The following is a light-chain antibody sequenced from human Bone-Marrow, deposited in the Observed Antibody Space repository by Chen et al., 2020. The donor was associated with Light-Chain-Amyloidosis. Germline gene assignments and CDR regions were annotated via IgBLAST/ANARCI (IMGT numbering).Light chain of an antibody. V-gene: IGLV2-23*02. J-gene: IGLJ2*01. CDR1: SSDIGTYSL. CDR3: CSYAGSNTFL. Sequence: QSALTQPASVSGSPGQSSTISCTGTSSDIGTYSLVSWYQHHPGKAPKLMIYGVTKRPSGVSDRFSGSRSGNTASLTVSGLQAEDEADYYCCSYAGSNTFLFGGGTKLTVL. CDR2: GVT.